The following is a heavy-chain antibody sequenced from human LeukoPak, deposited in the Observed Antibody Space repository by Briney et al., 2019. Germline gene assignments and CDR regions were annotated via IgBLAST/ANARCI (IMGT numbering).Heavy chain of an antibody. CDR3: ARGGKEMATVYFDY. J-gene: IGHJ4*02. V-gene: IGHV4-34*01. CDR2: INHSGST. Sequence: PSETLSLTCAVYGGSFSGYYWSWIRQPPGKGLEWIGEINHSGSTNYNPSLKSRVTISVDTSKNQFSLKLSSVTAADTAVYYCARGGKEMATVYFDYWGQGTPVTVSS. CDR1: GGSFSGYY. D-gene: IGHD5-24*01.